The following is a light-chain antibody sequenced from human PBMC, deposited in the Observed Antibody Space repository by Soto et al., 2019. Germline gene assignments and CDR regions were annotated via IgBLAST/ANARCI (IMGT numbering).Light chain of an antibody. Sequence: EIVLTQSPATLSLSPGDTATLSCRASQSVTSYLAWYQHRPGQAPRLLIYDASSRAPDIPDRFSGSGYGTDFTPTISGLEPEDFAVYYCQHRSNWPPIFSFGPGTKVDIK. CDR2: DAS. CDR1: QSVTSY. J-gene: IGKJ3*01. CDR3: QHRSNWPPIFS. V-gene: IGKV3-11*01.